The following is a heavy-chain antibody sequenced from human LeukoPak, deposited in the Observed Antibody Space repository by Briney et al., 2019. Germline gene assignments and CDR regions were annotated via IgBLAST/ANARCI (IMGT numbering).Heavy chain of an antibody. D-gene: IGHD1-1*01. CDR3: ARETDHQTGGDY. J-gene: IGHJ4*02. V-gene: IGHV3-66*01. CDR1: GFSVSRNY. CDR2: IYSGGST. Sequence: GGSLRLSCAASGFSVSRNYMTWVRQAPGEGLEWVSLIYSGGSTSYADSVKGRFTISRDNSKNTLYLQMNSLRAEDTAVYYCARETDHQTGGDYWGQGTLVTVSS.